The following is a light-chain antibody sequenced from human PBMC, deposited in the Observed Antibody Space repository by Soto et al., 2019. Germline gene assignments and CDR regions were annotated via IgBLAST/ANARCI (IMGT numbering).Light chain of an antibody. V-gene: IGKV1-39*01. CDR3: QQSYSTPPT. CDR2: AAS. Sequence: DIQMTQSPSSLSASVGDRVTITCRASQSISSYLNWYQQKPGKAPKLLIYAASNLQSGVPSRFSGSRSGTEFTLTISSLQPEDFATYYCQQSYSTPPTFGQGTKVEIK. CDR1: QSISSY. J-gene: IGKJ1*01.